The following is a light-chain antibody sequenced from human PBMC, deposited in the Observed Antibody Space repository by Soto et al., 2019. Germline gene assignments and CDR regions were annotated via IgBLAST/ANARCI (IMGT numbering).Light chain of an antibody. J-gene: IGKJ2*01. CDR2: DAS. Sequence: EIVLTQSPDTLSLSPGERATLSCRASQSVSSYLAWYQQKPGQAPRLLIYDASNRATGIPARFSGSGSGTDFTLTISSLEPEDFAVYYCQQRSNWPRYTFGQGTKLDIK. CDR3: QQRSNWPRYT. CDR1: QSVSSY. V-gene: IGKV3-11*01.